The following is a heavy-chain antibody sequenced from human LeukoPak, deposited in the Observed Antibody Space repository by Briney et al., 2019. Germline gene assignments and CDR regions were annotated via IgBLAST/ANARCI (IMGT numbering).Heavy chain of an antibody. V-gene: IGHV1-2*02. CDR3: AFIGRYCSSTSCSFDY. Sequence: APVKDSCKASGYTFTGCYMHWVRQAPGQGLEWMGWINPNSGGTNYAQKFQGRVTMTRDTSISTAYMELSRLRSVDTAVYYCAFIGRYCSSTSCSFDYWGQGTLVTVSS. D-gene: IGHD2-2*01. CDR2: INPNSGGT. J-gene: IGHJ4*02. CDR1: GYTFTGCY.